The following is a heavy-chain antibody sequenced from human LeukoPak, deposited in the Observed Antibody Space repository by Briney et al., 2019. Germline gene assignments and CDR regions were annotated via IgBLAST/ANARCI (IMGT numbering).Heavy chain of an antibody. CDR3: ARTSDPRYCSSTSCYITVDY. CDR1: GYTFTSYG. Sequence: ASVKVSCKASGYTFTSYGISWVRQAPGQGLEWMGWISAYNGNTNYAQKLQGRVIMTTDTSTSTAYMELRSLRSDDTAVYYCARTSDPRYCSSTSCYITVDYWGQGTLVTVSS. D-gene: IGHD2-2*02. J-gene: IGHJ4*02. V-gene: IGHV1-18*01. CDR2: ISAYNGNT.